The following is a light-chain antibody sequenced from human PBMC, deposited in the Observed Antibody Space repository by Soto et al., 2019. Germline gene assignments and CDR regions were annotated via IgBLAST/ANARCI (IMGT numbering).Light chain of an antibody. CDR3: QQYGNSPRT. CDR1: QSVSGSS. CDR2: GAS. J-gene: IGKJ1*01. V-gene: IGKV3-20*01. Sequence: EIVLTQSPGTLSLSPGERATLSCRASQSVSGSSLAWYQHKPGQAPRLLIYGASSRATGIPDRFSGSGSGTDFTFIISRLEPEDFAVYYCQQYGNSPRTFGQGTKVEI.